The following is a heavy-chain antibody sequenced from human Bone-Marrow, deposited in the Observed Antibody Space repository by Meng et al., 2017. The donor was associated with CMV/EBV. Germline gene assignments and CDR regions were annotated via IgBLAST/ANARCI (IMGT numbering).Heavy chain of an antibody. V-gene: IGHV3-64*02. Sequence: GGSLRLSCAAPGFTFSTYPMHWVRQAPGKGLEYVSAINSVGDATSYADSVKGRFTISRDNSKNTLFLQMGSLRAEDMAIYYCARWICPWSSCYPRGYYFDLWGQGTLVTVSS. CDR1: GFTFSTYP. CDR3: ARWICPWSSCYPRGYYFDL. CDR2: INSVGDAT. J-gene: IGHJ4*02. D-gene: IGHD2-15*01.